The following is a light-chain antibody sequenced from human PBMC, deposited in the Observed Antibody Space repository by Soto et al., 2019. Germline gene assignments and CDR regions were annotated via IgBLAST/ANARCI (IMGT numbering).Light chain of an antibody. CDR3: QQYNSYPCT. CDR1: QSISSW. Sequence: RQRTQSPATRSASIEDRVTITCLGSQSISSWLAWYQQKPGKAPKLLIYDASSLESGVPSRFSGSGSGTEFTLTISSLQPDDFATYYCQQYNSYPCTFGQGTRLDIK. CDR2: DAS. V-gene: IGKV1-5*01. J-gene: IGKJ1*01.